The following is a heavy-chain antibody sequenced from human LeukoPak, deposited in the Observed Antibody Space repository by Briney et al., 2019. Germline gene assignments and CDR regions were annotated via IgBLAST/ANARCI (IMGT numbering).Heavy chain of an antibody. V-gene: IGHV3-64*01. Sequence: PGGSLRLSCAASGVTFSRYAMHCVRQAPGKGLEYVSAITSNGGSTYYANSVKGRFIISRDNSKNTLYLQLGSLRADDMAMYYCATARGSQYAEYFQHWGQGILVTVSS. CDR1: GVTFSRYA. CDR3: ATARGSQYAEYFQH. CDR2: ITSNGGST. D-gene: IGHD1-26*01. J-gene: IGHJ1*01.